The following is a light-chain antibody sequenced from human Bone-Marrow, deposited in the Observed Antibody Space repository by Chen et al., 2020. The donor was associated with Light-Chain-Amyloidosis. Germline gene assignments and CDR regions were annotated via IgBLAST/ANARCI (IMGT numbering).Light chain of an antibody. J-gene: IGLJ3*02. V-gene: IGLV1-51*01. CDR2: DNS. Sequence: QSALTQPPSVSAAPGQKVTISCSGSSSNVGNNYVSWYRQPPGTAPKLLLYDNSKRPSGIPDRFSGSKSGTSATLGITRLQTGDEADYYCGAWDSSLGIWVFGGGTKLTVL. CDR3: GAWDSSLGIWV. CDR1: SSNVGNNY.